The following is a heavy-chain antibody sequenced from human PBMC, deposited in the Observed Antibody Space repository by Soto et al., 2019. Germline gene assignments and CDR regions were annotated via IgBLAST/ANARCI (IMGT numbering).Heavy chain of an antibody. CDR1: GGTFSSYT. V-gene: IGHV1-69*02. J-gene: IGHJ3*02. Sequence: GPSVKVSCKASGGTFSSYTISWVRQAPGQGLEWMGRIIPILGIANYAQKFQGRVTITADKSTSTAYMELSSLRSEETAVYYFTRSPRGTITMVRRAHAFDIWGQGTMVTVSS. D-gene: IGHD3-10*01. CDR3: TRSPRGTITMVRRAHAFDI. CDR2: IIPILGIA.